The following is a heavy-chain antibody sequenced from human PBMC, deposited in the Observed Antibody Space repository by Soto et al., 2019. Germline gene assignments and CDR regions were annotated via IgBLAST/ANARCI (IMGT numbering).Heavy chain of an antibody. J-gene: IGHJ4*02. CDR2: MNPNTGNT. V-gene: IGHV1-8*01. CDR1: GSSFTDYD. Sequence: ASVRVSCPTSGSSFTDYDINWVRQASGQGLEWMGWMNPNTGNTRYARKFQGRLLITRDTSTNTAYMDLRSLRSDDTAVYYCARRREGDYFDYWGQGTLVTVSS. CDR3: ARRREGDYFDY.